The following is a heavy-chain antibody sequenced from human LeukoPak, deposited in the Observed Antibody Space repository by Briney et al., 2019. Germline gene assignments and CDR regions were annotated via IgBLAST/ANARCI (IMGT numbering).Heavy chain of an antibody. CDR1: GFTFSNAW. J-gene: IGHJ4*02. D-gene: IGHD1-26*01. Sequence: GGSLRLSCAASGFTFSNAWMSWVRQAPGKGLEWVGRIKSKTDGGTTDYAAPVKGRFTISRDDSKNTLYLQMNSLKTEDTAVYYCTTDPTGWDPQAEYYFDYWGQGTLVTVSS. CDR2: IKSKTDGGTT. V-gene: IGHV3-15*01. CDR3: TTDPTGWDPQAEYYFDY.